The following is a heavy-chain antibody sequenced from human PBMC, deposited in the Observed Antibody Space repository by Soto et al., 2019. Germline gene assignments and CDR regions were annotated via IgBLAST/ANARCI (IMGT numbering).Heavy chain of an antibody. Sequence: EVQLLESGGGLVQPGGSLRLSCAASGFTFSSYAMSWVRQAPGKGLEWVSAISGSGGSTYYADSVKGRFTISRDNSKNTLYLKMNSLRAEDTAVYYCAGGVTGTTFGYWGQGTLVTVSS. V-gene: IGHV3-23*01. CDR2: ISGSGGST. D-gene: IGHD1-7*01. CDR1: GFTFSSYA. CDR3: AGGVTGTTFGY. J-gene: IGHJ4*02.